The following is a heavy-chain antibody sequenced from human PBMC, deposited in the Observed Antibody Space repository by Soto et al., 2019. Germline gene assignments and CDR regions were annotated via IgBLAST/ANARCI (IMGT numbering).Heavy chain of an antibody. V-gene: IGHV3-30*18. J-gene: IGHJ4*02. CDR1: GFTFSAFA. CDR3: AKGVVREPAYFDY. D-gene: IGHD3-10*01. Sequence: GGSLRLSCAVSGFTFSAFAMYWVRQAPGKGLEWVALISYDGRNEDYADSVKGRFTISRDNSKNTLFLQMSSLSAEDTAVYYCAKGVVREPAYFDYWGQGTLVTVSS. CDR2: ISYDGRNE.